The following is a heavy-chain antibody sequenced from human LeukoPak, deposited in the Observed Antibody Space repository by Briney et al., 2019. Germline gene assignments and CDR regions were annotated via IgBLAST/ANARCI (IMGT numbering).Heavy chain of an antibody. CDR1: GYTFTSYG. Sequence: GASVTVSCKASGYTFTSYGISWVRQAPGQGLEWMGWINPNSGRTTYAQKFQGRFTMTGDASITTVYMVLDSLNSDDTAVYYCARFPSVINPWSFWGQGTLVTVSS. CDR2: INPNSGRT. CDR3: ARFPSVINPWSF. V-gene: IGHV1-2*02. J-gene: IGHJ4*02. D-gene: IGHD4-23*01.